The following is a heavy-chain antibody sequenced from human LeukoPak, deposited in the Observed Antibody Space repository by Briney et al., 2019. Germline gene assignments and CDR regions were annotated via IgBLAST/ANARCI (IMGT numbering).Heavy chain of an antibody. CDR1: GFNVRSKE. V-gene: IGHV3-38-3*01. CDR2: IRGGST. CDR3: VRIQLWRYFDY. J-gene: IGHJ4*02. Sequence: GGSLRLFCAASGFNVRSKEMRWVRQAPGKGLEWVSSIRGGSTYYADSVKGRFTISRDNSKNTLYLQMNSLRAEDTAVYYCVRIQLWRYFDYWGQGTLVTVSS. D-gene: IGHD5-18*01.